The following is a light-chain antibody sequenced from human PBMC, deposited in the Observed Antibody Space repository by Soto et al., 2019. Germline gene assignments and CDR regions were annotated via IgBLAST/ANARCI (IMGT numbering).Light chain of an antibody. V-gene: IGLV1-44*01. CDR1: SSNIGSKT. Sequence: QSVLTQAPSASGTPGQRVTISCSGSSSNIGSKTVNWYQQLPGMAPKLLIFNNHQRPSGVPDRFSGAKSGTSASLAISGLQSEDEADYYCAAWDDSLNACVFGTGTEVTVL. CDR3: AAWDDSLNACV. CDR2: NNH. J-gene: IGLJ1*01.